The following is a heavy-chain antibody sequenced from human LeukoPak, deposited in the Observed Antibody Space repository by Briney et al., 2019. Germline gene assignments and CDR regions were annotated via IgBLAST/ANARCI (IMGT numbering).Heavy chain of an antibody. Sequence: SETLSLTCAVYGGSFNGYYWRWIRQPPGKGLEWIGVINHSGSTNYNPSLKSRVTISVDTSKNQFSLKLSSVTAADTAVSYCARTLAYYGDYQEVYAFDIWGQGTMVTVSS. CDR1: GGSFNGYY. J-gene: IGHJ3*02. V-gene: IGHV4-34*01. CDR3: ARTLAYYGDYQEVYAFDI. D-gene: IGHD4-17*01. CDR2: INHSGST.